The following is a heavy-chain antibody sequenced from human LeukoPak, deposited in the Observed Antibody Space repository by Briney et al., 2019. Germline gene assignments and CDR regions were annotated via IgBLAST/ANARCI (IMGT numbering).Heavy chain of an antibody. J-gene: IGHJ6*02. D-gene: IGHD3-22*01. CDR2: ISAYNGNT. CDR3: AGDCYYDSSGYDYYYYGMDV. Sequence: GASVKVSCKASGYTFTSYGISWLRQAPGQGLEWMGWISAYNGNTNYAQKLQGRVTMTTDTSTSTAYMELRSLRSDDTAVYYCAGDCYYDSSGYDYYYYGMDVWGQGTTVTVSS. V-gene: IGHV1-18*01. CDR1: GYTFTSYG.